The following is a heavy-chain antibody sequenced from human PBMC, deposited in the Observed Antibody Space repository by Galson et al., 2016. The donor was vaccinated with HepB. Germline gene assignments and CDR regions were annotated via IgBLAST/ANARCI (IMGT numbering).Heavy chain of an antibody. V-gene: IGHV3-23*01. Sequence: SLRLSCAASGFTFSSYAMSGVRQAPGKGLEWVSAISGSGGSTYYADSVKGRFPISRDNSKNTLYLQMNSLRAEDTDVYYCAKDLGFLEWLFFDSYYYYGMDVWGPGTTVTVSS. CDR1: GFTFSSYA. J-gene: IGHJ6*02. CDR2: ISGSGGST. CDR3: AKDLGFLEWLFFDSYYYYGMDV. D-gene: IGHD3-3*01.